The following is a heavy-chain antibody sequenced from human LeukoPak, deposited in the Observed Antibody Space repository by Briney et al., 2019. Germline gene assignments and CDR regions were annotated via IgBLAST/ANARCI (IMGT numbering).Heavy chain of an antibody. CDR2: IYPDDSDT. V-gene: IGHV5-51*01. CDR3: ERLGGAYYYGTGIADY. Sequence: GESLKISCKSSGYSFTTYWIGWVRHVPGKGLGWMGLIYPDDSDTRYSPSLEGQVTISADESISTAYLQWSSLRASDTAIYYCERLGGAYYYGTGIADYWGQGTLVTVSS. J-gene: IGHJ4*02. D-gene: IGHD3-10*01. CDR1: GYSFTTYW.